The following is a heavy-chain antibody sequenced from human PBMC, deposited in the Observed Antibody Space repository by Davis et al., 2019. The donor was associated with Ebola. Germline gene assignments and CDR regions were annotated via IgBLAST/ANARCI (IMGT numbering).Heavy chain of an antibody. CDR3: ASDYGDYGEVHFDY. V-gene: IGHV1-3*01. Sequence: AASVKVSCKASGYTFPSYVMHWVRQAPGQRLEWMGWINAGNAKTKYSQKFQGRVTITRDTSASTAYMELSSLGSEDTAVYDCASDYGDYGEVHFDYWGQGTLVTVSS. J-gene: IGHJ4*02. CDR2: INAGNAKT. D-gene: IGHD4-17*01. CDR1: GYTFPSYV.